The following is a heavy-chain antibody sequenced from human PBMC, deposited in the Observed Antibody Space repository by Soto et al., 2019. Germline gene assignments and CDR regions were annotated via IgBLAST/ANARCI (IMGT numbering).Heavy chain of an antibody. D-gene: IGHD4-17*01. CDR3: ARIVSGRDYGDSIDC. CDR2: IKEDGSEI. CDR1: VFTFSRYW. J-gene: IGHJ4*02. Sequence: GGSLRLSCAASVFTFSRYWLTWVRQATGKGLEWVANIKEDGSEIYYVGSVKGRFTTSRDNAKNSLYLQMNSLRAEDTAVYYCARIVSGRDYGDSIDCWGRGTLVTVSS. V-gene: IGHV3-7*03.